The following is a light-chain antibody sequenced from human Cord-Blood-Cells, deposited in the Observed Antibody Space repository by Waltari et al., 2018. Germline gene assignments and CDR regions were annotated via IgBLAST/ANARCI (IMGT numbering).Light chain of an antibody. CDR2: GAS. J-gene: IGKJ2*01. CDR3: QQYGSSLVT. V-gene: IGKV3-20*01. CDR1: QSVSSSY. Sequence: EIVLTQSPDTLSLSPGERATLSCRASQSVSSSYLAWYQQKPGQAPRLLIYGASSRATGIPDSFSGSGSGTDFTLTISRLEPEDFAVYYCQQYGSSLVTFGQGTKLEIK.